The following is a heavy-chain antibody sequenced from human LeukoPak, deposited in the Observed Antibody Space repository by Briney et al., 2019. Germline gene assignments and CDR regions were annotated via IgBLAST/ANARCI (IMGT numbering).Heavy chain of an antibody. D-gene: IGHD2-21*01. CDR3: ARGVRVNGINPFYYFDL. V-gene: IGHV4-4*07. J-gene: IGHJ4*02. Sequence: PSETLSLTCSVSGASMTTYYWSWIRQPAGKGLEYIGRIFASGSARYNIALKSRVTMTIDTSQHQFSLRLKSVTAADTALYFCARGVRVNGINPFYYFDLWGQGSLVTVSS. CDR2: IFASGSA. CDR1: GASMTTYY.